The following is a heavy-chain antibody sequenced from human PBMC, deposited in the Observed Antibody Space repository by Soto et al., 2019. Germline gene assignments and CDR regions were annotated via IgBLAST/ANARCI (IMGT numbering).Heavy chain of an antibody. CDR3: VRSKGGYSYGTPFDY. CDR1: GFTFDDYA. CDR2: ISWNSGNI. J-gene: IGHJ4*02. D-gene: IGHD5-18*01. Sequence: EVPLEESGGALVQPGRSLRLSCAASGFTFDDYAMYWFRQVRGKGLEWVSSISWNSGNIGYADSVKGRFTTSRDNAENSLYLQMNSLRPEDTALYYCVRSKGGYSYGTPFDYWGQGTLVTVSS. V-gene: IGHV3-9*01.